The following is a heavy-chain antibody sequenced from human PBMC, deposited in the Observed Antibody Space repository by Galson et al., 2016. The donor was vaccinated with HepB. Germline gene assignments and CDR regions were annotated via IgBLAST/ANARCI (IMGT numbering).Heavy chain of an antibody. D-gene: IGHD4-17*01. CDR2: LSGSGHNT. CDR3: TTDRADYDDAFDN. CDR1: GFTFSDRA. Sequence: SLRLSCAASGFTFSDRAMSWVCQAPGKGLEWVSSLSGSGHNTFYADSVRGRFTISRDDSNNTLYLQMNSLKIEDTSLYYCTTDRADYDDAFDNWGQGTMVTVSS. V-gene: IGHV3-23*01. J-gene: IGHJ3*02.